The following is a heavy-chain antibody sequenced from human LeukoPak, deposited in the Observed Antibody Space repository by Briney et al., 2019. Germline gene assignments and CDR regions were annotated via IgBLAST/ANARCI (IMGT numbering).Heavy chain of an antibody. CDR3: LTLSVGVVAVSLGDY. V-gene: IGHV3-15*01. CDR1: GFTFRNAW. D-gene: IGHD2-15*01. Sequence: GGSLRLSCAASGFTFRNAWMNWVRQPPGKGLEWVGRVKSKTDGGTADYAATVKGRFTISRDDSKNTLFLQMNSLQTEDTAVYYCLTLSVGVVAVSLGDYLGQGTLVTVSS. J-gene: IGHJ4*02. CDR2: VKSKTDGGTA.